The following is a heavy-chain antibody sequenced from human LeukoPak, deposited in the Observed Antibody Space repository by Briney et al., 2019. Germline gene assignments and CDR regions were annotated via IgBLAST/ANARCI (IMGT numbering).Heavy chain of an antibody. CDR3: AFQPARRLSWFDP. Sequence: SETLSLTCTVSGYSISSGYYWGWIRPPPGKGLEWIANIYHSGNTYYNPSLKSRVTISVDTSRNQFSLKLSSVTAADTAVYYCAFQPARRLSWFDPWGQGTLVTVSS. D-gene: IGHD2-2*01. CDR1: GYSISSGYY. CDR2: IYHSGNT. V-gene: IGHV4-38-2*02. J-gene: IGHJ5*02.